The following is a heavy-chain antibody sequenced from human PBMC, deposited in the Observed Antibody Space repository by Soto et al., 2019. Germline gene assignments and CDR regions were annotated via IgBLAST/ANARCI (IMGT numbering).Heavy chain of an antibody. D-gene: IGHD1-26*01. CDR3: AQGATGPYYFDY. CDR1: GYTFTGYA. J-gene: IGHJ4*02. V-gene: IGHV1-3*01. Sequence: ASVKVSCKASGYTFTGYAMHWVRQAPGQRLEWMGWINAGNGNTKYSQKFQGRVTITRDTSASTAYMELSSLRSEDTAVYYCAQGATGPYYFDYWGQGTLVTVSS. CDR2: INAGNGNT.